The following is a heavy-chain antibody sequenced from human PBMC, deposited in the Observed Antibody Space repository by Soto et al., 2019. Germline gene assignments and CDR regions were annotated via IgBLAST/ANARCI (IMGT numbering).Heavy chain of an antibody. CDR3: ARRSSGWYFDY. J-gene: IGHJ4*02. D-gene: IGHD6-19*01. CDR1: GFTFSNYA. Sequence: EVQLLESGGGLVQPGGSLRLSCAAPGFTFSNYAMNWVRQAPGKGLEWVSVISGSGGSTYYADSVKGRFTISRDNSTNSLYLQMNSLRGGDPAVYYCARRSSGWYFDYWGQGTLVTVSS. V-gene: IGHV3-23*01. CDR2: ISGSGGST.